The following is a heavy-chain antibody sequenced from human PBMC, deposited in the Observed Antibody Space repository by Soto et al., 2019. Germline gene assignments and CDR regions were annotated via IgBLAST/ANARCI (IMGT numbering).Heavy chain of an antibody. CDR3: GRDQSGIGYYVDWFDP. CDR2: INAGNGNT. Sequence: QVQFMQSGAEVKKPGASVKVSCKASGYTFNSHAIHWVRQAPGQRPEWLRWINAGNGNTYYSEKFEGRVTFTRDTAATTVNMELTSLTSEDTAIYYCGRDQSGIGYYVDWFDPWGQGTLVTVSS. CDR1: GYTFNSHA. V-gene: IGHV1-3*01. D-gene: IGHD3-10*02. J-gene: IGHJ5*02.